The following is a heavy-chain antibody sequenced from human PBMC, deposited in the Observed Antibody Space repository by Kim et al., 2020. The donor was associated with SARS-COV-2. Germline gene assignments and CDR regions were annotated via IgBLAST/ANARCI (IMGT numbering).Heavy chain of an antibody. Sequence: VSVKSRITINPDTSKNQFSLQLNSVTPEDTAVYYCARVVEYYDSSGQFDYWGQGTLVTVSS. J-gene: IGHJ4*02. D-gene: IGHD3-22*01. CDR3: ARVVEYYDSSGQFDY. V-gene: IGHV6-1*01.